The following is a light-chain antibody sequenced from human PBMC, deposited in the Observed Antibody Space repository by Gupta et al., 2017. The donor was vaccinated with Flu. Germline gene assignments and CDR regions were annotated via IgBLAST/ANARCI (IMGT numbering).Light chain of an antibody. Sequence: DIVLTQSPGTLSLSPGERATLSCRASQSVSSSYLAWYQQKPGQAPRLLIDGASSRATGIPDRCSGSGSVTDFTLTISRLEPEDFAVYYCQQDGSSSWTFGQGTKVEIK. CDR3: QQDGSSSWT. CDR1: QSVSSSY. J-gene: IGKJ1*01. CDR2: GAS. V-gene: IGKV3-20*01.